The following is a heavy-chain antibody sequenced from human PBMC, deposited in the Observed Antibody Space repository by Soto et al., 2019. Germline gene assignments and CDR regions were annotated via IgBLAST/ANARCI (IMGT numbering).Heavy chain of an antibody. J-gene: IGHJ4*02. D-gene: IGHD2-2*01. CDR1: GYTFTSYD. CDR3: ARFVRHQLPTIDF. CDR2: MNPESGNI. Sequence: ASVKVSCKTSGYTFTSYDINWVRQATGQGLEWMGWMNPESGNIGYGERFQGRVTMTRNTSTSTAYMDLIGLRSDDTAVYYCARFVRHQLPTIDFWGRGTLVTVSS. V-gene: IGHV1-8*01.